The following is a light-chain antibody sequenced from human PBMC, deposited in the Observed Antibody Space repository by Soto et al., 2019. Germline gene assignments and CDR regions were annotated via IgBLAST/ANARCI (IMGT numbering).Light chain of an antibody. Sequence: EVVLTRSPGTLYLTPGERATLSCRASQSVSSSYLAWYQQKPGQAPRLLIYGASSRATGIPDRFSGSGSGTDFTLTISRLEPEDFAVYYCQQYGSSPTWTFGQGTKLDIK. V-gene: IGKV3-20*01. CDR1: QSVSSSY. CDR3: QQYGSSPTWT. J-gene: IGKJ1*01. CDR2: GAS.